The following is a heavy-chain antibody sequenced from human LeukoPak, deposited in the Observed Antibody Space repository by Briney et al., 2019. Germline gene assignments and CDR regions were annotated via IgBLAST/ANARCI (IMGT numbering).Heavy chain of an antibody. D-gene: IGHD3-3*01. CDR3: AREALITIFGVVINGGFDY. J-gene: IGHJ4*02. Sequence: ASVKVSCKVSGYTLTELSMHWVRQAPGKGLEWMGGFDPEDGETIYAQKFQGRVTMTEDTSTDTAYMELSSLRSEDTAVYYCAREALITIFGVVINGGFDYWGQGTLVTVSS. CDR2: FDPEDGET. V-gene: IGHV1-24*01. CDR1: GYTLTELS.